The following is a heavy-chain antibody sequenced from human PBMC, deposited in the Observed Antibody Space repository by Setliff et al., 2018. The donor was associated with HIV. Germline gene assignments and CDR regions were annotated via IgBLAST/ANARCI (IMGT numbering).Heavy chain of an antibody. Sequence: GGSLRLSCSASGFTFSIHEMNWFRQSPGKGLEWLAYISATSGTIFYADSVKGRFTISRDNAQKSVYLQVNSLRVEDTAMYYCAKVFRSSTMLLVGFDYWGLGTLVTVSS. CDR3: AKVFRSSTMLLVGFDY. J-gene: IGHJ4*02. D-gene: IGHD3-22*01. CDR1: GFTFSIHE. CDR2: ISATSGTI. V-gene: IGHV3-48*03.